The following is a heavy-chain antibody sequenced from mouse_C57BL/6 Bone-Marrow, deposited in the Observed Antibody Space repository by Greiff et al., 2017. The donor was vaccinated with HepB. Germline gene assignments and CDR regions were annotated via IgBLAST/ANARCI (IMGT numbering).Heavy chain of an antibody. D-gene: IGHD1-1*01. J-gene: IGHJ4*01. V-gene: IGHV1-55*01. Sequence: QVQLQQPGAELVKPGASVKMSCKASGYTFTSYWINWVKQRPGQGLEWIGDIYPGSGSTNYNEKFKSKATLTVDKSSSTAYMQLSSLTSEDSAVYYWARRGKLRYLYYAMDYWGQGTSVTVSS. CDR1: GYTFTSYW. CDR3: ARRGKLRYLYYAMDY. CDR2: IYPGSGST.